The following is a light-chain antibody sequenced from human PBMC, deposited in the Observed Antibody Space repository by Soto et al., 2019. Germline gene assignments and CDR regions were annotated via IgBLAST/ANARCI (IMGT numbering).Light chain of an antibody. CDR3: CSYAGSSTYVL. CDR2: DGS. CDR1: SSDVGSYNL. J-gene: IGLJ2*01. Sequence: QSVLTQPASVSGSPGQSITISCTGTSSDVGSYNLVSWYQQHPGKAPKLMICDGSKRPSGVSNRFSGSKSGNTASLTISGLQAEDEADYYCCSYAGSSTYVLFGGGTKLTVL. V-gene: IGLV2-23*01.